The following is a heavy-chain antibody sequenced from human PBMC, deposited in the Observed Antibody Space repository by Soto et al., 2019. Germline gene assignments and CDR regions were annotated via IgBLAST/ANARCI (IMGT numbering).Heavy chain of an antibody. V-gene: IGHV3-23*01. CDR1: GFTFRNYA. CDR3: AKDPNGDYVGAFDI. Sequence: EVQLLESGGNLIQPGGYLRLSCAASGFTFRNYAMSWVRQAPGAGLEWVSGISGSGGRTYYADSVKGRFTISRDNSNNALFLQMNSLRAEDTALYYCAKDPNGDYVGAFDIWGRGTMVTVSS. CDR2: ISGSGGRT. D-gene: IGHD4-17*01. J-gene: IGHJ3*02.